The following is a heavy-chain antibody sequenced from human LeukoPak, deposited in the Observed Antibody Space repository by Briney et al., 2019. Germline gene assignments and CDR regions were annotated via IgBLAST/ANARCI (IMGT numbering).Heavy chain of an antibody. CDR2: MNPNSGNT. CDR1: GYTFTSYD. D-gene: IGHD3-10*01. V-gene: IGHV1-8*01. J-gene: IGHJ5*02. CDR3: ARGRPYGSGSYYGSVPDGFNWFDP. Sequence: ASVKVSCKASGYTFTSYDINWVRQATGQGLEWMGWMNPNSGNTGYAQKFQGRVTMTRNTSISTAYMELSSLRSEDTAVYYCARGRPYGSGSYYGSVPDGFNWFDPWGQGTLVTVSS.